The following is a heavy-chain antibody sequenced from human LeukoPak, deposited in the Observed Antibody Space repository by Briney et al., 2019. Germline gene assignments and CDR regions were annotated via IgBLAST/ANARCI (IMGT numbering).Heavy chain of an antibody. CDR1: GSSFTSYW. V-gene: IGHV5-51*01. D-gene: IGHD5-24*01. CDR2: IYPGDSDT. J-gene: IGHJ4*02. CDR3: ARRLLATIPIYDY. Sequence: GESLQISCKGSGSSFTSYWIGWVRPLPGKGLEWMGIIYPGDSDTRYSPSFQGQVTISADKSISTAYLQWSSLKASDTAMYYCARRLLATIPIYDYWGQGTLVTVSS.